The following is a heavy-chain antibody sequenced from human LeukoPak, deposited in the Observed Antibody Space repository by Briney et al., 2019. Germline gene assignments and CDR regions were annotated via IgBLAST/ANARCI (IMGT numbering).Heavy chain of an antibody. CDR3: ARGGAGYCSGGSCPKNWFDP. Sequence: GASVKVSCKASGYTFTNYGVSWVRQAPGQGLEWMGWISAYNGNTNYAQKLQGRVTMTTDTSTTTAYMELRSLRSDDTAVYYCARGGAGYCSGGSCPKNWFDPWGQGTLVTASS. J-gene: IGHJ5*02. D-gene: IGHD2-15*01. V-gene: IGHV1-18*01. CDR2: ISAYNGNT. CDR1: GYTFTNYG.